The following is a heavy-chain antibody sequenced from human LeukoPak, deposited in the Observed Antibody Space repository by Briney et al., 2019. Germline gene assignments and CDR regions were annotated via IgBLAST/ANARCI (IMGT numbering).Heavy chain of an antibody. CDR1: GLTFSSYA. D-gene: IGHD3-22*01. CDR2: ISGGGDGT. CDR3: AKDIRSGYYGVFDI. J-gene: IGHJ3*02. Sequence: GGSLRLSCAASGLTFSSYATSWVRQAPGKGLEWVSAISGGGDGTYYADSVKGRFTISRDNSKNTLYLQTNSLRAEDTAVYYCAKDIRSGYYGVFDIWGQGTMVTVSS. V-gene: IGHV3-23*01.